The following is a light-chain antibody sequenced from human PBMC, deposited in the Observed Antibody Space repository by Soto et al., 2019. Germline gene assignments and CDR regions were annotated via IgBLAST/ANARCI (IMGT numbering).Light chain of an antibody. J-gene: IGLJ3*02. Sequence: QSVLTQPPSVSGAPGQRVTISCTGSSSNIGAGFDVHWYQQLPGTAPKLLIYGNNNRPSGVPDRFSGSKSGTSASLAITGLQAEDEVNYYCQSYDSSLSGWVFGGGNKLTVL. CDR3: QSYDSSLSGWV. CDR1: SSNIGAGFD. CDR2: GNN. V-gene: IGLV1-40*01.